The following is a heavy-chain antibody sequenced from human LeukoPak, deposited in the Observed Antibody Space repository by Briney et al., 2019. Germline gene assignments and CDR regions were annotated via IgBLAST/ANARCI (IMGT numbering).Heavy chain of an antibody. V-gene: IGHV3-23*01. CDR3: AKDEDFRPYYFDY. D-gene: IGHD3-3*01. Sequence: GGSLRLSCAASGFTFSSYAMSWVRHAPGKGLEWVSAISGSGGSTYYADSVKGRFTISRDNSKNTLYLQMNSLRAEDTAVYYCAKDEDFRPYYFDYWGQGTLVTVSS. CDR2: ISGSGGST. CDR1: GFTFSSYA. J-gene: IGHJ4*02.